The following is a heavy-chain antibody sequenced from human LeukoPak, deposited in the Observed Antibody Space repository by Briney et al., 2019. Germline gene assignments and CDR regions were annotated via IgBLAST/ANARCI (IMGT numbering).Heavy chain of an antibody. Sequence: PGGSLRLSCAASGFTFSSYSMNXXXXXXXXXXXXXSSISSSSSYIYYADSVKGRFTISRDNAKNSLYLQMNSLRAEDTAVYYCARGGIAAAGTFDYWGQGTLVTVSS. V-gene: IGHV3-21*01. CDR1: GFTFSSYS. CDR2: ISSSSSYI. J-gene: IGHJ4*02. D-gene: IGHD6-13*01. CDR3: ARGGIAAAGTFDY.